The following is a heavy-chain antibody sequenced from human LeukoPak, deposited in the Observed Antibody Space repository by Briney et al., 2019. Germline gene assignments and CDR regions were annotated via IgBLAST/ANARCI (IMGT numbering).Heavy chain of an antibody. CDR1: GFTFSDHY. CDR3: ARANVYYGDGYYPVVGYYFDY. J-gene: IGHJ4*02. Sequence: GGSLRLSCAASGFTFSDHYMDWVRQAPGKGLEWVGRARNKANSYTTEYAASVKGRFTISRDDSKNSLYLQMNSLKTGDTAVYYCARANVYYGDGYYPVVGYYFDYWGQGTLVTVSS. CDR2: ARNKANSYTT. D-gene: IGHD3-22*01. V-gene: IGHV3-72*01.